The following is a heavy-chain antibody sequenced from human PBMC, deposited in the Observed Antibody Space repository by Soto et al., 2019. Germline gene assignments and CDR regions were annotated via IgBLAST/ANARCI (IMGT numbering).Heavy chain of an antibody. V-gene: IGHV1-3*01. CDR3: SRGGKPLFRELAGWFDP. J-gene: IGHJ5*02. CDR1: GYTFNTHA. CDR2: INPANGNT. Sequence: QVQLVQSGAEVKKPGASVKVSCQASGYTFNTHALYWVRQAPGQRPEWMGWINPANGNTKYSPKFQDRITITRDTSASAAYMEPRSLTSEETALYFCSRGGKPLFRELAGWFDPWGQGTLVTVSS. D-gene: IGHD3-16*01.